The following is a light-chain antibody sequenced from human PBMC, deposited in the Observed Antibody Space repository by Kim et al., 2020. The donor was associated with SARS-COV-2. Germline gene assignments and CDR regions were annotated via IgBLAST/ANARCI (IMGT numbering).Light chain of an antibody. CDR2: DND. CDR1: SSNIGNNY. V-gene: IGLV1-51*01. CDR3: GTWDSSLSAVV. Sequence: GQKVTISCSGSSSNIGNNYVSWYQQLPGTAPKLLIYDNDKRPSGIPDRFSGSKSGTSATLDITGLQTGDEADYHCGTWDSSLSAVVFGGGTQLTVL. J-gene: IGLJ2*01.